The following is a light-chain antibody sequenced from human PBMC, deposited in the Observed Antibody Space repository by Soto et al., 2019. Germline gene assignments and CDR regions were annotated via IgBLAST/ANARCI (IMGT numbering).Light chain of an antibody. J-gene: IGLJ7*01. V-gene: IGLV6-57*03. CDR3: QSYDSSNDAV. CDR2: EDN. CDR1: SGSIASNY. Sequence: NFMLTQPPSVSESPGKTVTISCTRSSGSIASNYVQWYQQRPGSAPTTVIYEDNQRPSGVPDRFSGSIDSSSNSASLTISGLKTEDEADYYCQSYDSSNDAVFGGGTQLTVL.